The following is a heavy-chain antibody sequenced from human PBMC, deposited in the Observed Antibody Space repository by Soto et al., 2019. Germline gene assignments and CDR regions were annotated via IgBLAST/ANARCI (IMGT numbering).Heavy chain of an antibody. D-gene: IGHD6-13*01. CDR2: IYYTGST. CDR1: GGSLSGGSYH. Sequence: ASETLSLTCTLSGGSLSGGSYHWSWIRQSPGKGLEWLAYIYYTGSTNYNPSLQSRVTISLHTSKNQFSLKVSSVTAADTAVYFCARGNLAAAGSFDYWGQGALVTVSS. V-gene: IGHV4-61*01. CDR3: ARGNLAAAGSFDY. J-gene: IGHJ4*02.